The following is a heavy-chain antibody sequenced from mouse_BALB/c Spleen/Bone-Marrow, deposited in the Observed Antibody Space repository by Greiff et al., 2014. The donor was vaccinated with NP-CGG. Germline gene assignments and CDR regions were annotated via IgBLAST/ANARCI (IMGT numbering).Heavy chain of an antibody. CDR1: GYTFTTYT. CDR3: ARRDDGYVFFDY. Sequence: VHLVESGAELARPGASVKMSCRASGYTFTTYTIHWVRQRPGQGLEWIGYINPSSGYTNYIQKFKDKATLTADKSSSTAYMQLSSLTSEDSAVYYCARRDDGYVFFDYWGPGPTLPVSS. CDR2: INPSSGYT. D-gene: IGHD2-3*01. V-gene: IGHV1-4*01. J-gene: IGHJ2*01.